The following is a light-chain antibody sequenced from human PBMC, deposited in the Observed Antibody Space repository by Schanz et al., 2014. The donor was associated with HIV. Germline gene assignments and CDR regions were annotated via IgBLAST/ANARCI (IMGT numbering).Light chain of an antibody. CDR3: CSYTTTSTYV. CDR1: SSNIGAGYE. Sequence: QSVLTQPPSVSGAPGQRVTISCTGSSSNIGAGYEVHWYKQLPETAPKLLIFGDKNRPSGVPDRFSGSKSGTSASLAITGLQAEDEADYYCCSYTTTSTYVFGAGTKLTVL. CDR2: GDK. J-gene: IGLJ1*01. V-gene: IGLV1-40*01.